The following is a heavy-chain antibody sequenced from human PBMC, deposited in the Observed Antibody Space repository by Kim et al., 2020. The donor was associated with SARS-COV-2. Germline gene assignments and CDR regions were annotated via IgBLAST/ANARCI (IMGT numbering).Heavy chain of an antibody. J-gene: IGHJ4*02. CDR2: ISWNSGSI. Sequence: GGSLRLSCAASGFTFDDYAMHWVRQAPGKGLEWVSGISWNSGSIGYADSVKGRFTISRDNAKNSLYLQMNSLRAEDTALYYCAKEVSGYSSGWYVNFDYWGQGTLVTVSS. CDR1: GFTFDDYA. D-gene: IGHD6-19*01. CDR3: AKEVSGYSSGWYVNFDY. V-gene: IGHV3-9*01.